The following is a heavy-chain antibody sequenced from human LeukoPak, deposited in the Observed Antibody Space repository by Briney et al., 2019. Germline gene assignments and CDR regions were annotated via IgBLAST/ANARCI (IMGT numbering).Heavy chain of an antibody. Sequence: SETLSLTCAVYGSFSAYYWSWIRQPPGKGLEWIGQINHSGSTNYNPSLKSRVTISLDTSKNQLSLKLTSVTAADTAVYYCARRRAGRIDYWGQGTLVTVSS. CDR1: GSFSAYY. CDR2: INHSGST. V-gene: IGHV4-34*01. J-gene: IGHJ4*02. CDR3: ARRRAGRIDY.